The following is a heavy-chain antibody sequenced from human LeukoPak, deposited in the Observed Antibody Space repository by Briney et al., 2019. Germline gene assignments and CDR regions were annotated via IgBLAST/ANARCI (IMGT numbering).Heavy chain of an antibody. V-gene: IGHV1-18*01. CDR1: GYTFTSYG. D-gene: IGHD3-10*01. CDR3: ARVPIWFGELVVDY. J-gene: IGHJ4*02. CDR2: ISAYNGNT. Sequence: ASVKVSCKASGYTFTSYGISWVRQAPGQGLEWMGWISAYNGNTNYAQKLQGRVTMTTDTSTSTAYMELRSLRSDDTAVYYCARVPIWFGELVVDYWGQGTLVTVPS.